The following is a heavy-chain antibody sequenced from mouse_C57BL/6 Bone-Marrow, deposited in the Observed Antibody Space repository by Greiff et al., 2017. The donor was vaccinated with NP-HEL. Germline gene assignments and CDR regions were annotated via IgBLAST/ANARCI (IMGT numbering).Heavy chain of an antibody. CDR1: GYSITSGYY. V-gene: IGHV3-6*01. CDR3: ARERTGTEGHFDY. Sequence: EVKLQESGPGLVKPSQSLSLTCSVTGYSITSGYYWNWIRQFPGNKLEWMGYISYDGSNNYNPSLKNRISITRDTSKNQFFLKLNSVTTEDTATYYCARERTGTEGHFDYWGQGTTLTVSS. CDR2: ISYDGSN. J-gene: IGHJ2*01. D-gene: IGHD4-1*01.